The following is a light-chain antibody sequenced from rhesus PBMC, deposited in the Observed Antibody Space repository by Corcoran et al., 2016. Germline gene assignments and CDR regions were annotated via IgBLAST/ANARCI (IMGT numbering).Light chain of an antibody. Sequence: QAALTQPRSVSGSPGQSVTISCTGTSSGIGGYNYVSWYQQHPGTAPKLMIYEVSKRPSGVSDRFSGSKSGNTASLTISGLQAEDEADYYCSSYVGSNTFIFGAGTRLTVL. CDR3: SSYVGSNTFI. CDR2: EVS. J-gene: IGLJ1*01. CDR1: SSGIGGYNY. V-gene: IGLV2-32*02.